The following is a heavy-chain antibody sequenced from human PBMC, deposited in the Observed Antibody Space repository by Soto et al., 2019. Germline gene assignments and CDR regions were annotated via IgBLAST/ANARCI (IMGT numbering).Heavy chain of an antibody. CDR1: GFTFSTYT. J-gene: IGHJ4*02. V-gene: IGHV3-23*01. D-gene: IGHD6-19*01. Sequence: GGSLRLSCVASGFTFSTYTMNWVRQAPGKGPEWVSGITGSGGNIYYADSVKGRFTISRDNSKNTLYLQMNSLRVEDTAVYYCACLEKWLSRDYWGQGTLVTVSS. CDR2: ITGSGGNI. CDR3: ACLEKWLSRDY.